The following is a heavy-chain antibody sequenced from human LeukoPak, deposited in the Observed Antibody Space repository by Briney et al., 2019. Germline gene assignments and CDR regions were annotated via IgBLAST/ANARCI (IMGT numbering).Heavy chain of an antibody. CDR3: ARVRIPGSPGWFDP. J-gene: IGHJ5*02. D-gene: IGHD2-21*01. Sequence: GGSLRLSCAASGFTFSSYWMSWVRQAPGKGLEWVANIKQDGSEKYYVDPVKGRFTISRDNAKNSLYLQMNSLRAEDTAVYYCARVRIPGSPGWFDPWGQGTLVTVSS. CDR2: IKQDGSEK. V-gene: IGHV3-7*01. CDR1: GFTFSSYW.